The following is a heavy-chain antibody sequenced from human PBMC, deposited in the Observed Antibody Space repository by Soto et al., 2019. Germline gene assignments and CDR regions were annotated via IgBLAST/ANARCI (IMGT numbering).Heavy chain of an antibody. CDR2: IKQDGSEK. D-gene: IGHD2-2*01. V-gene: IGHV3-7*01. Sequence: SCKASGYTFSSYWMSWVRQAPGKGLEWVANIKQDGSEKYYVDSVKGRFTISRDNAKNSLYLQMNSLRAEDTAVYYCARDRDIGYCSSTSCYRSRAFDYWGQGTLVT. J-gene: IGHJ4*02. CDR1: GYTFSSYW. CDR3: ARDRDIGYCSSTSCYRSRAFDY.